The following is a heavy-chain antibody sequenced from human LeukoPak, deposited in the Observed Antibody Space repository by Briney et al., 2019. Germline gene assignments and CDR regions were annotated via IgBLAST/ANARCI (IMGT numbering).Heavy chain of an antibody. CDR3: ARGGRAPRYYYYMDV. CDR1: GGSISSYY. CDR2: IYTSGST. V-gene: IGHV4-4*07. J-gene: IGHJ6*03. Sequence: SETLSLTCTVSGGSISSYYWSWIRQPAGTGLEWIGRIYTSGSTNYNPSLKSRVTMSVDTSKNQFSLKLSSVTAADTAVYYCARGGRAPRYYYYMDVWGKGTRSPSP. D-gene: IGHD3-10*01.